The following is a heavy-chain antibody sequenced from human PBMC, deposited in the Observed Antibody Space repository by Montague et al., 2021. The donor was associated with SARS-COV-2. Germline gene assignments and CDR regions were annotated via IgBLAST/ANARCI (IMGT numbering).Heavy chain of an antibody. V-gene: IGHV4-61*02. Sequence: TLSLTCTVSGGSISSGSYYWSWIRQPAGKGLEWIGRIYTSGSTNYNPSPKSRVTISLDTSKNQFSLKLSSVTAADTAVYYCARGRLYYDSSGYYFDYWGQGTLVTVSS. CDR3: ARGRLYYDSSGYYFDY. J-gene: IGHJ4*02. D-gene: IGHD3-22*01. CDR2: IYTSGST. CDR1: GGSISSGSYY.